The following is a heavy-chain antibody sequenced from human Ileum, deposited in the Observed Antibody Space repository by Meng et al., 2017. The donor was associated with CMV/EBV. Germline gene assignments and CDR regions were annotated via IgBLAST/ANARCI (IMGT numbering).Heavy chain of an antibody. Sequence: ASVKVSCKASAYTFTSFDINWVRQATGQGPEWMGWMNPNSGNTGYAEMFQGRITMTRNTSISTAYMELSGLRSEDTAVYYCARASGGKGDRQLGFWGQGNQV. CDR1: AYTFTSFD. J-gene: IGHJ4*01. V-gene: IGHV1-8*01. D-gene: IGHD2-15*01. CDR2: MNPNSGNT. CDR3: ARASGGKGDRQLGF.